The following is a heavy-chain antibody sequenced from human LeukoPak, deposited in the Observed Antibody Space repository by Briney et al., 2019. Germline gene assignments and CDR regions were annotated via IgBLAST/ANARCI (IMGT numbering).Heavy chain of an antibody. D-gene: IGHD5-18*01. V-gene: IGHV4-34*01. Sequence: KPSETLSLTCAVHGGSVSGYYWSWIRQPPGKGLEWIGEINHSGSTNYNPSLKSRVTISVDTSKNQCSLKLSSVTAADPDVCYYARRRQWIQLWLRPYYFDYWGQGTLVTVSS. CDR2: INHSGST. J-gene: IGHJ4*02. CDR1: GGSVSGYY. CDR3: ARRRQWIQLWLRPYYFDY.